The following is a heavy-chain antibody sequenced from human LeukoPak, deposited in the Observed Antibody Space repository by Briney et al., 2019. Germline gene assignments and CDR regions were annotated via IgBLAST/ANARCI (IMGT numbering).Heavy chain of an antibody. CDR3: ARLGVAGPFSWFDP. Sequence: SETLSLTCTVSGGSISSHYWSWIRQPPGKGLEWIGYIYYSGSTNYNPSLKSRVTISVDTSKNQFSLKLSSVTAADTAVYYCARLGVAGPFSWFDPWGQGTLVTVSS. D-gene: IGHD6-19*01. CDR2: IYYSGST. CDR1: GGSISSHY. J-gene: IGHJ5*02. V-gene: IGHV4-59*11.